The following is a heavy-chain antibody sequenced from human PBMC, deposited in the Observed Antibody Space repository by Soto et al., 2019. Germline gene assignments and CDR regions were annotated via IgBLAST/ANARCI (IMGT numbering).Heavy chain of an antibody. D-gene: IGHD3-10*01. V-gene: IGHV1-2*02. CDR2: INPNSGGT. CDR1: GYTFTGYY. Sequence: ASVKVSCKASGYTFTGYYMHWVRQAPGQGLEWMGWINPNSGGTNYAQRFQGRVTMTRDTSISTAYMELSRLRSDDTAVYYCARVHRGHYYRMDVWGQGTTVTVSS. J-gene: IGHJ6*02. CDR3: ARVHRGHYYRMDV.